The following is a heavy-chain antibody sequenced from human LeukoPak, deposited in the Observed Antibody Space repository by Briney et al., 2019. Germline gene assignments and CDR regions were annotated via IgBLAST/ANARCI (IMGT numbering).Heavy chain of an antibody. J-gene: IGHJ4*02. V-gene: IGHV3-21*01. Sequence: GGTLRLSCAVSGFTFSSYTMNWVRQAPGKGLEWVSTISTSSSYKYYADSVTGRFTISRDNAKNSLYLQMNSLRAEDTAVYYCARDLEDYNNYGEMAIWGQGALVTVSS. CDR1: GFTFSSYT. CDR2: ISTSSSYK. CDR3: ARDLEDYNNYGEMAI. D-gene: IGHD4-11*01.